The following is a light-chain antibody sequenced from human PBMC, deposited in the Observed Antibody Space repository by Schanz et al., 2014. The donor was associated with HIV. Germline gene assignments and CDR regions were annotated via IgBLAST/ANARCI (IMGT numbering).Light chain of an antibody. Sequence: IQLTQSPALLSASVGDRVTITCRASQTISNSLAWYQQRPGKAPKVLIYAASSLQRGAPSRFSGSGSGTEFTLTISSLQPEDYATYYCLQYHAYPWTFGQGTNVDVK. CDR1: QTISNS. J-gene: IGKJ1*01. CDR3: LQYHAYPWT. V-gene: IGKV1-9*01. CDR2: AAS.